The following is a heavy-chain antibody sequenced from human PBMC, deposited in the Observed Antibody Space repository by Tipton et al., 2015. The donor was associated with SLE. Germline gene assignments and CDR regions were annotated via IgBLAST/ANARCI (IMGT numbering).Heavy chain of an antibody. V-gene: IGHV5-51*03. Sequence: QSGAEVKKPGESLKISCKGSGYAFSRYWIGWVRQMPGKGLEWMGIIYPGDSDTRYSPSFQGQVTISVDTSISTAYLQWSSLKASDSAMYYCARSLTVTAEVDYWGQGTLVTVSS. D-gene: IGHD4-11*01. CDR3: ARSLTVTAEVDY. CDR1: GYAFSRYW. CDR2: IYPGDSDT. J-gene: IGHJ4*02.